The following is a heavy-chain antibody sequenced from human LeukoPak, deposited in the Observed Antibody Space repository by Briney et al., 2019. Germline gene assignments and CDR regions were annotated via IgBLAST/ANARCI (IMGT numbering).Heavy chain of an antibody. V-gene: IGHV4-34*01. Sequence: SETLSLTCAVYGGSFSGYYWSWIRQPPGKGLEWIGEITHSGSTNYNPSLKSRVTISEDTSKNQFSLKLSSVTAADTAVCYCARGGRKWFDPWGQGTLVTVSS. CDR3: ARGGRKWFDP. CDR2: ITHSGST. CDR1: GGSFSGYY. J-gene: IGHJ5*02.